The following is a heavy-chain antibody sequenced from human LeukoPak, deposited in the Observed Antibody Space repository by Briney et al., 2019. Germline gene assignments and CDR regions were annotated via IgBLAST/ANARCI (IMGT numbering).Heavy chain of an antibody. CDR1: GFIFSNYW. Sequence: GGSLRLSCAASGFIFSNYWMHWVRQAPGKGLVWVSRISSDGSRTNYADSVKGRFTISRDTAKDTLYLQMKSLRAEDTAVYYCARVYCSGDTCYFEAFDIWGQGTMVTVSS. CDR2: ISSDGSRT. J-gene: IGHJ3*02. CDR3: ARVYCSGDTCYFEAFDI. V-gene: IGHV3-74*01. D-gene: IGHD2-15*01.